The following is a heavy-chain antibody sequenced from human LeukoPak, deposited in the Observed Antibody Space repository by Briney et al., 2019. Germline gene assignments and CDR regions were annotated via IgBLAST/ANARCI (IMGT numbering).Heavy chain of an antibody. CDR1: GGSFSGYY. J-gene: IGHJ4*02. CDR3: ARGPSERYYESSGYYYFDY. Sequence: SETLSLTCAVYGGSFSGYYWTWIRQPPGKGPEWIGEINYSGRTNYNPSLKSRVTISVDTSKNQFSLKVSSVTAADTAVYYSARGPSERYYESSGYYYFDYWGQGSLVTVSS. CDR2: INYSGRT. D-gene: IGHD3-22*01. V-gene: IGHV4-34*01.